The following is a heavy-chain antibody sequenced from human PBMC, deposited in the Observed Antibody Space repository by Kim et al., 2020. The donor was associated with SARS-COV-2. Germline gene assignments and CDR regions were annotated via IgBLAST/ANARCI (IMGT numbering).Heavy chain of an antibody. Sequence: SRTNNYADSGEGRLTISRDNAKNSLYLQMNSLRAEDTAVYSCASLLGFFIWGQGTMVTVSS. V-gene: IGHV3-48*01. D-gene: IGHD2-15*01. CDR3: ASLLGFFI. J-gene: IGHJ3*02. CDR2: SRTN.